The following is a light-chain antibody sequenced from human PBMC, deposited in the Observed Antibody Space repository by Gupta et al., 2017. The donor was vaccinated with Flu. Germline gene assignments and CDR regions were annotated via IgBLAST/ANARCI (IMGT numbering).Light chain of an antibody. J-gene: IGKJ4*01. Sequence: DIQMTQSPYSLSASVEDRITITCRADQGISSDVCWYQQKPGKAPKRLIYAASSLESGVPSRFSGSGSRTEFTLTISSLQPEDFATYYCLQYNSYPLTFGGGTKVEIK. V-gene: IGKV1-17*01. CDR2: AAS. CDR1: QGISSD. CDR3: LQYNSYPLT.